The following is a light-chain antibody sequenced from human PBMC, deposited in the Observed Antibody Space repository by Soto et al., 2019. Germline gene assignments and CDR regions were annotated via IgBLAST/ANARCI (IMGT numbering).Light chain of an antibody. CDR3: HQRRQWPLT. CDR1: QSVSIY. V-gene: IGKV3-11*01. J-gene: IGKJ4*01. CDR2: DAS. Sequence: ETVLTQSPATLSLSPGERATLSCRASQSVSIYLAWYQQKPGQAPRLLIYDASNRATGIPARFSGSGSGTDFTLTISSLESEDFAVYYCHQRRQWPLTFGGGTKVDIK.